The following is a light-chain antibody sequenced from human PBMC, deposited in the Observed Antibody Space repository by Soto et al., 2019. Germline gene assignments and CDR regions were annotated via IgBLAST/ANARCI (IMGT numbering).Light chain of an antibody. J-gene: IGLJ1*01. CDR2: EVS. V-gene: IGLV2-14*01. CDR1: SSDVGGDNH. CDR3: SSYTSSFRRV. Sequence: LTQPASVSGSPGQSITISCRGISSDVGGDNHVSWYQQYPGKAPKLMIYEVSDRPSGVSNRFSGSKSGNTASLTISGLQAEDEADYYCSSYTSSFRRVFGTGTKVTVL.